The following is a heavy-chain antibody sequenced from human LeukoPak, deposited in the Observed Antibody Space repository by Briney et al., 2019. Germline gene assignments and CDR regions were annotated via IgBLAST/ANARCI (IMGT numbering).Heavy chain of an antibody. J-gene: IGHJ4*02. D-gene: IGHD4-17*01. Sequence: GRSLRLSCAASGFTFNRYWMSWVRQAPGKGLEWVSFIYSGGNTLYSDSVKCRFTISRDNSKNTLYLQMNSLRAEDTAVYYCARRAGEYSHPYDYWGQGTLVTVSS. CDR2: IYSGGNT. CDR1: GFTFNRYW. V-gene: IGHV3-53*01. CDR3: ARRAGEYSHPYDY.